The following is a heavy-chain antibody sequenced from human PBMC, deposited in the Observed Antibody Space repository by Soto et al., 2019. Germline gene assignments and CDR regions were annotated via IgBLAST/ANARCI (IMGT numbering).Heavy chain of an antibody. D-gene: IGHD3-10*01. CDR2: MNEDGGTT. CDR1: GFTFSSYW. J-gene: IGHJ6*02. V-gene: IGHV3-74*02. CDR3: ASDLSGRADV. Sequence: EVQLVESGGGLVRPGGSLRLSCAASGFTFSSYWMHWVRQAPGKGLVWVSRMNEDGGTTDYADSVKGRFTIPRDNAKNTLYLQMNSLRVEDTAVYYCASDLSGRADVWGQGTTVTVSS.